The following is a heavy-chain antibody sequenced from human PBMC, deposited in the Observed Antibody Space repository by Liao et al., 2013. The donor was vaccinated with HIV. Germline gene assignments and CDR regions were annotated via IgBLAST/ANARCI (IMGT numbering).Heavy chain of an antibody. CDR3: ARGEGEWLFGEYYFDY. Sequence: QVQLQESGPGLVKPSETLSLTCTVSGGSISSSSYYWGWIRQPPGKGLEWIGTFYYSGSTYYNPSLKSRVTISVDTSKNQFSLNLSSVTAADTAVYYCARGEGEWLFGEYYFDYWGQGPRVTVSS. CDR1: GGSISSSSYY. J-gene: IGHJ4*02. CDR2: FYYSGST. V-gene: IGHV4-39*07. D-gene: IGHD3-3*01.